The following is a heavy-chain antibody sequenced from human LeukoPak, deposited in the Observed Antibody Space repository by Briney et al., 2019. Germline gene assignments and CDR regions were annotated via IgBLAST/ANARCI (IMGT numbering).Heavy chain of an antibody. CDR1: GYTFTSYG. J-gene: IGHJ4*02. V-gene: IGHV1-18*01. CDR2: ISAYNGNT. CDR3: ARDRRVPAAPRDFDY. Sequence: ASVKVSCKASGYTFTSYGISWVRQAPGQGLEWMGWISAYNGNTNYAQKLQGRVTMTTDTSTSTAYMELRSLRSDDTALYYCARDRRVPAAPRDFDYWGQGTLVTVSS. D-gene: IGHD2-2*01.